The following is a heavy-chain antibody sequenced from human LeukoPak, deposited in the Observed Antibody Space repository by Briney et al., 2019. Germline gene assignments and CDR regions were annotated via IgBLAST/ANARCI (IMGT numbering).Heavy chain of an antibody. CDR1: GGSISSGGYS. Sequence: PSQTLSLTCAVSGGSISSGGYSWSWIRQPPGKGLEWIGYIYHRGSTYYNPSLKSRVTISVDRSKNQFSLKLSSVTAADTAVYYCARDSGAVDIWGQGTMVTVSS. J-gene: IGHJ3*02. V-gene: IGHV4-30-2*01. CDR3: ARDSGAVDI. CDR2: IYHRGST.